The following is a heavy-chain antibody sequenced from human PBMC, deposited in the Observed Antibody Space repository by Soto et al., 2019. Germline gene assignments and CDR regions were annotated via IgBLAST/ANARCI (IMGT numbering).Heavy chain of an antibody. CDR1: GYTLTELS. D-gene: IGHD3-10*01. V-gene: IGHV1-24*01. CDR2: FDPEDGET. CDR3: ATFELTTMVRGVIITTDTDAFDI. Sequence: ASVKVSCKVSGYTLTELSMHWVRQAPGKGLEWMGGFDPEDGETIYAQKFQGRVTMTEDTSTDTAYMELSSLRSEDTAVYYCATFELTTMVRGVIITTDTDAFDIWGQGTMVTVSS. J-gene: IGHJ3*02.